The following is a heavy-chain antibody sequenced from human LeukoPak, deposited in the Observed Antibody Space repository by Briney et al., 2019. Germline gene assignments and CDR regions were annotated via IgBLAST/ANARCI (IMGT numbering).Heavy chain of an antibody. CDR3: ARARRGYSLYYYYMDV. J-gene: IGHJ6*03. V-gene: IGHV1-8*03. CDR1: GYTFTSYD. CDR2: MNPNSGNT. Sequence: ASVKVSCKASGYTFTSYDINWVRQTTGHGLEWIGWMNPNSGNTGYAQKFQGRVTITRNTSISTAYMELSSLRSEDTAVYYCARARRGYSLYYYYMDVWGKGTTVTVSS. D-gene: IGHD5-18*01.